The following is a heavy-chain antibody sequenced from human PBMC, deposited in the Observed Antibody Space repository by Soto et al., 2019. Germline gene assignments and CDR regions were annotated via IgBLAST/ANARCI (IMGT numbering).Heavy chain of an antibody. J-gene: IGHJ4*02. CDR3: AREDGGAPLDY. CDR1: GFRFRGYV. CDR2: ITGSGADT. V-gene: IGHV3-23*01. D-gene: IGHD2-15*01. Sequence: LESGGGPVQPGGSLRLSFEAFGFRFRGYVMNWVRQAPGKGLEWVAAITGSGADTDYADSVRGRFTISRDNSRNTVSLQMNSLRVEDTAVYYCAREDGGAPLDYWGQGTLVTVSS.